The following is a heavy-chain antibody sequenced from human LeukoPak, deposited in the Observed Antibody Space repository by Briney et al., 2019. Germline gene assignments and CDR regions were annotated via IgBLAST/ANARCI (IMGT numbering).Heavy chain of an antibody. V-gene: IGHV3-53*01. CDR1: GVTVTNTY. D-gene: IGHD3-10*01. CDR3: ARCKIGSHFDY. J-gene: IGHJ4*02. CDR2: IYIGCST. Sequence: PGGSLRLSCAASGVTVTNTYMAWVRQAPGKGLECVSVIYIGCSTYYGDSVKGRFTISSDSSENTVYLQMTSLRVDDTAVYYCARCKIGSHFDYWGQGTLVTVSS.